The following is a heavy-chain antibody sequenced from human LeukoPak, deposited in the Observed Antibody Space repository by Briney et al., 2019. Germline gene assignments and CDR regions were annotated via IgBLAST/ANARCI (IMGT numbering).Heavy chain of an antibody. CDR1: GYSISSGYYW. CDR3: ALRGWSGQHPIDGAFDI. CDR2: IYWNDDK. V-gene: IGHV2-5*01. J-gene: IGHJ3*02. D-gene: IGHD3-3*01. Sequence: TLSLTCTVSGYSISSGYYWGWIRQPPGKALEWLALIYWNDDKRYSPSLKSRLTITKDTSKNQVVLTMTNMDPVDTATYYCALRGWSGQHPIDGAFDIWGQGTMVTVSS.